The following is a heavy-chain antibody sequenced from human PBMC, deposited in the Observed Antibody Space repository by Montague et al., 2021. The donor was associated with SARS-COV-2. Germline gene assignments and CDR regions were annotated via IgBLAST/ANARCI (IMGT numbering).Heavy chain of an antibody. D-gene: IGHD6-19*01. Sequence: SETLSLTCTVSGGSISSSSYYWGWIRQPPGKGLEWIGSIYYSGSTYYNPSLKSRVTISVDTSKNQFSLKLSSVTAADTAVYYSARRVGQWLPRYQYYFDYWGQGTLVTVSS. J-gene: IGHJ4*02. CDR2: IYYSGST. CDR3: ARRVGQWLPRYQYYFDY. CDR1: GGSISSSSYY. V-gene: IGHV4-39*01.